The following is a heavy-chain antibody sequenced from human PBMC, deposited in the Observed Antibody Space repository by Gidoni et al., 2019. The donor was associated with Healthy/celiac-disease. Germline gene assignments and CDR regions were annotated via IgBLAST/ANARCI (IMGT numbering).Heavy chain of an antibody. D-gene: IGHD3-22*01. CDR3: ARGGYGYDSSGYCDY. CDR1: GGSFSGYY. Sequence: QVQLQQWGAGLLKPSETLSLTCAVYGGSFSGYYWSWSRPPPGKGLEWIGEINHSGSTNYNPSLKSRVTISVDTSKNQFSLKLSSVTAADTAVYYCARGGYGYDSSGYCDYWGQGTLVTVSS. J-gene: IGHJ4*02. CDR2: INHSGST. V-gene: IGHV4-34*01.